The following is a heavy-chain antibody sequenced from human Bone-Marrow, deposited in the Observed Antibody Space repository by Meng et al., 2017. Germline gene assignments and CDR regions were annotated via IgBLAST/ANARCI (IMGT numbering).Heavy chain of an antibody. D-gene: IGHD3-22*01. CDR2: IYYSGST. Sequence: LQLQESGPGRVKPSETLSLTCTVSGGSISSSSYYWGWIRQPPGKGLEWIGSIYYSGSTYYNPSLKSRVTISVDTSKNQFSLKLSSVTAADTAVYYCARVKVSITMIDPNWFDPWGQGTLVTVSS. CDR3: ARVKVSITMIDPNWFDP. J-gene: IGHJ5*02. V-gene: IGHV4-39*07. CDR1: GGSISSSSYY.